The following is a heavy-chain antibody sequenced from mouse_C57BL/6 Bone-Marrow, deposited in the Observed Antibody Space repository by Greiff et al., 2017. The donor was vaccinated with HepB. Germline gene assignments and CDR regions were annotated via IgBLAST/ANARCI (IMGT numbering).Heavy chain of an antibody. D-gene: IGHD2-4*01. CDR1: GFSFNTYA. CDR2: IRSKSNNYAT. Sequence: EVKLVESGGGLVQPKGSLKLSCAASGFSFNTYAMNWVRQAPGKGLEWVARIRSKSNNYATYYADSVKDRFTISRDDSESMLYLQMNNLKTEDTAMYYCVRPRDYDEWYFDVWGTGTTVTVSS. V-gene: IGHV10-1*01. J-gene: IGHJ1*03. CDR3: VRPRDYDEWYFDV.